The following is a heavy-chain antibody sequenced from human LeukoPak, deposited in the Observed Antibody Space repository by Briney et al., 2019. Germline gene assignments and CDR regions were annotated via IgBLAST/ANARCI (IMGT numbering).Heavy chain of an antibody. CDR3: AKGGRGAMVLYYYYMDV. CDR1: GFTFSSYG. CDR2: IRYDGNNK. J-gene: IGHJ6*03. D-gene: IGHD5-18*01. V-gene: IGHV3-30*02. Sequence: PGGSLRLSCAASGFTFSSYGMHWVRQAPGKGLEWVAFIRYDGNNKYYADSVKGRFTISRDNSKNTLYLQMNSLRAEDTAVYYCAKGGRGAMVLYYYYMDVWGKGTTVTVSS.